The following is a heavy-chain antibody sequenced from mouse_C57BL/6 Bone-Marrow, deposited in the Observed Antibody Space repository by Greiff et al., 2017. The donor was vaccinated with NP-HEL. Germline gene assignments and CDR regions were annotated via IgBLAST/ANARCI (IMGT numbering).Heavy chain of an antibody. CDR3: AKGADGNFYAMDY. CDR1: GYAFSSSW. CDR2: IYPGDGDT. J-gene: IGHJ4*01. D-gene: IGHD2-1*01. Sequence: QVQLKESGPELVKPGASVKISCKASGYAFSSSWMNWVKQRPGKGLEWIGRIYPGDGDTNYNGKFKGKATLTADKSSSTAYMQLSSLTSEDSAVYFCAKGADGNFYAMDYWGQGTSVTVSS. V-gene: IGHV1-82*01.